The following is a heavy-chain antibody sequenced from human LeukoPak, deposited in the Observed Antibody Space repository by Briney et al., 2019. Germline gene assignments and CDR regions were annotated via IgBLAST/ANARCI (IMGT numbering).Heavy chain of an antibody. D-gene: IGHD3-10*01. CDR2: IYHSGST. Sequence: PSETLSLTCTVSGYSISSGYYWGWIRQPPGKGLEWIGSIYHSGSTYYNPSLKSRVTISVDKSKNQFSLKLSSVTAADTAVYYCARAPTSLWFGELNLVFDYWGQGTLVTVSS. CDR3: ARAPTSLWFGELNLVFDY. V-gene: IGHV4-38-2*02. J-gene: IGHJ4*02. CDR1: GYSISSGYY.